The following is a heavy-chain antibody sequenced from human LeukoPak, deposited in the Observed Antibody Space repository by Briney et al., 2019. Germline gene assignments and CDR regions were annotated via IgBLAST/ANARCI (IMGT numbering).Heavy chain of an antibody. CDR3: AKGAAIDH. Sequence: YPGGSLRLSCAASGFDFNNYATSWVRQGPGKRLEWVSAMSGSGYHTYYADSDKTYYADSVKGRFTISRDNSKSTVYLHMNNLRLEDTAIYYCAKGAAIDHWGQGTLVTVSS. CDR1: GFDFNNYA. V-gene: IGHV3-23*01. CDR2: MSGSGYHTYYADSDKT. J-gene: IGHJ4*02.